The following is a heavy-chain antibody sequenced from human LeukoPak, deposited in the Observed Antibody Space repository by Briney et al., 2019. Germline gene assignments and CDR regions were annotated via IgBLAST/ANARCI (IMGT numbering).Heavy chain of an antibody. D-gene: IGHD3-22*01. CDR3: AKGEYYYDSSGYYYERHAFDI. J-gene: IGHJ3*02. Sequence: GGSLRLSCAASGFSFSSYAMSWVRPAPGTGLEWVSAISGSGGSTYYADSVKGRFTISRDNSKNTLYLQMNSLRAEDTAVYYCAKGEYYYDSSGYYYERHAFDIWGQGTMVTVSS. CDR2: ISGSGGST. V-gene: IGHV3-23*01. CDR1: GFSFSSYA.